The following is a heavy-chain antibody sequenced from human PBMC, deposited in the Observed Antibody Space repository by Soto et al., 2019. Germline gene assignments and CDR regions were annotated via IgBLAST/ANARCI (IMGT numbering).Heavy chain of an antibody. D-gene: IGHD4-17*01. Sequence: ASVKVSCKASGYIFTGYYMHWVRQAPGQGLEWMGWINPNSGGTNYAQKFQGRVTMTRDTSISTAYMELSRLRSDDTAVYYCARHFGDYGDSPSGYWGQGTLVTVSS. J-gene: IGHJ4*02. CDR3: ARHFGDYGDSPSGY. CDR1: GYIFTGYY. CDR2: INPNSGGT. V-gene: IGHV1-2*02.